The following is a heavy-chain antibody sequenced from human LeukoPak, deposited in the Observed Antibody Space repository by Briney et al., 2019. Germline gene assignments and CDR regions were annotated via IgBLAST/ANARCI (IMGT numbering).Heavy chain of an antibody. CDR1: GFTFSRYW. D-gene: IGHD3-9*01. CDR3: AKVQYYDILTGYYTPIDY. J-gene: IGHJ4*02. Sequence: PGGSLRLSCAASGFTFSRYWMSWVRQAPGKGLEWVAVISYDGSNKYYADSVKGRFTISRDNSKNTLYLQMNSLRAEDTAVYYCAKVQYYDILTGYYTPIDYWGQGTLVTVSS. CDR2: ISYDGSNK. V-gene: IGHV3-30*18.